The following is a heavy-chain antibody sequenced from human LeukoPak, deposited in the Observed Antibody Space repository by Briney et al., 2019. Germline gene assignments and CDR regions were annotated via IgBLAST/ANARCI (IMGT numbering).Heavy chain of an antibody. V-gene: IGHV4-39*07. CDR1: GGSISSSSYY. J-gene: IGHJ5*02. CDR2: IYYSGST. Sequence: PSETLSLTCTVSGGSISSSSYYWGWIRQPPGKGLEWIGSIYYSGSTYYNPSLKSRVTISVDTSKNQFSLKLSSVTAADTAVYYCARDRSREFYPRSPGFDPWGQGTLVTVSS. CDR3: ARDRSREFYPRSPGFDP. D-gene: IGHD3-16*02.